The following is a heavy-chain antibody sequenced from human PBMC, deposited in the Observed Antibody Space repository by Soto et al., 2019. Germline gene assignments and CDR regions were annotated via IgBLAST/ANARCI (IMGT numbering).Heavy chain of an antibody. D-gene: IGHD2-2*01. CDR1: GGTFSSYA. V-gene: IGHV1-69*13. CDR2: IIPIFGTA. Sequence: ASVKVSCKASGGTFSSYAISWVRQAPGQGLEWMGGIIPIFGTANYAQKFQGRVTITADESTSTAYMELSGLRSEDTAVYYCARAIVVVPAARGYYYYGMDVWGQGTTVTVSS. J-gene: IGHJ6*02. CDR3: ARAIVVVPAARGYYYYGMDV.